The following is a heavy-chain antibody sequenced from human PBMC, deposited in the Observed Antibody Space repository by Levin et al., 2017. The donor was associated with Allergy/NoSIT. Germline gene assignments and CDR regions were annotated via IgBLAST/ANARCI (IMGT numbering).Heavy chain of an antibody. CDR1: GFSVSDNY. Sequence: GGSLRLSCAASGFSVSDNYMMWVRQAPGKGLDWVAVVYSDDRTFYADSVQGRFTISRDNSRNTVHLQMHRLGAEDTAIYYCARDPTYYHGFGDYIWGQGTLVTVSS. CDR2: VYSDDRT. D-gene: IGHD3-10*01. CDR3: ARDPTYYHGFGDYI. V-gene: IGHV3-53*01. J-gene: IGHJ4*02.